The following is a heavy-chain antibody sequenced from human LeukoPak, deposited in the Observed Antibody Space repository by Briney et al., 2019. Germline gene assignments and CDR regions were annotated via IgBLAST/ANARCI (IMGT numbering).Heavy chain of an antibody. CDR3: AKDISYSSSWYYFDY. CDR1: GFTFDDYA. CDR2: ISWNSSSI. Sequence: GGSLRLSCAASGFTFDDYAMHWVRQAPGKGLEWVSGISWNSSSIGYADSVKGRFTISRDNAKNSLYLQMNSLRAEDTALYYCAKDISYSSSWYYFDYWGQGTLVTVSS. J-gene: IGHJ4*02. D-gene: IGHD6-13*01. V-gene: IGHV3-9*01.